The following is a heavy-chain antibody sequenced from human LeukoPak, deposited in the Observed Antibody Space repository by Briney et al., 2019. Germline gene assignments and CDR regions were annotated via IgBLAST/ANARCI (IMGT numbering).Heavy chain of an antibody. J-gene: IGHJ4*02. CDR3: ARLRGNYFPDY. Sequence: SETPSLTCTVSGGSISNYYWTWIRQPPGKGLEWIGYIFYSGSTNYNPSPKSRITISVDTSKNQFSLKLSSVTAADTAVYYCARLRGNYFPDYWGQGALVTVSS. CDR2: IFYSGST. CDR1: GGSISNYY. V-gene: IGHV4-59*01. D-gene: IGHD4-11*01.